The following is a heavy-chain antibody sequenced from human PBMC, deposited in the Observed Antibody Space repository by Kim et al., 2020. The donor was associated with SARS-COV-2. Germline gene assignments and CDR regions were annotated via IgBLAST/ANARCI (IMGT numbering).Heavy chain of an antibody. J-gene: IGHJ6*02. Sequence: GGSLRLSCAASGFTFSSYSMNWVRQAPGKGLEWVSSISSSSSYIYYADSEKGRFTISRDNAKNQLYLQMNSQRAEDTAVYYCARDSTDDVLRFLEGVSHCGMDVWRQGTTVTVSS. D-gene: IGHD3-3*01. CDR3: ARDSTDDVLRFLEGVSHCGMDV. CDR2: ISSSSSYI. CDR1: GFTFSSYS. V-gene: IGHV3-21*01.